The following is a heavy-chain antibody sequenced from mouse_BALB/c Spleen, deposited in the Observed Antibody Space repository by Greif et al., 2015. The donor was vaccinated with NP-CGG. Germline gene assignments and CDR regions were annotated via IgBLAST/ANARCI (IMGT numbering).Heavy chain of an antibody. J-gene: IGHJ1*01. Sequence: VQPQLSGAELAKPGASVKMSCKASGCTFTSYWMHWVKQRPGQGLEWIGYINPSTGYTVYNQKFKDKATLTADKSSSRANMQQNSLKTEDSAIYYRAKNRGRMQCIDVWGEEATVAVSA. V-gene: IGHV1-7*01. CDR3: AKNRGRMQCIDV. CDR1: GCTFTSYW. CDR2: INPSTGYT. D-gene: IGHD6-5*01.